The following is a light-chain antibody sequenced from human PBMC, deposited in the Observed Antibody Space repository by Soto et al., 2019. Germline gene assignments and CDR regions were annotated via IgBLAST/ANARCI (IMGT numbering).Light chain of an antibody. Sequence: QSALAQPASVSGSPGQSITISCTGTSSDVGGYNYVSWHQQHPGKAPQVMIYDVSNRPSGVSYRFSASKSGNTASLTISWLQAEDEADYFCSSYTSSGTYVFGTGTKLTVL. CDR1: SSDVGGYNY. J-gene: IGLJ1*01. CDR2: DVS. V-gene: IGLV2-14*01. CDR3: SSYTSSGTYV.